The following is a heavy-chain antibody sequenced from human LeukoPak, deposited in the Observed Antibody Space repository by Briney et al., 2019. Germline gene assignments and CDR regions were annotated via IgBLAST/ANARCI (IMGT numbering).Heavy chain of an antibody. CDR1: GYSISIGYY. V-gene: IGHV4-38-2*02. Sequence: PSETLSLTCTVSGYSISIGYYWGWIRQSPGKGLEWIATMYHSGSTYYNPSLKSRVTISVDTSKKQFSLKLSSVTAADTAVYYCARAVGYYYDSSGYSLYWFDPWGQGTLVTVSS. D-gene: IGHD3-22*01. J-gene: IGHJ5*02. CDR3: ARAVGYYYDSSGYSLYWFDP. CDR2: MYHSGST.